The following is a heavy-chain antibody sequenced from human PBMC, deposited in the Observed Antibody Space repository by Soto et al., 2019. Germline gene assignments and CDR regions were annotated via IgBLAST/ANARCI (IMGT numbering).Heavy chain of an antibody. CDR1: GDSISSGGYY. J-gene: IGHJ4*02. Sequence: QVQLQETGPGLVKPSQTLSLTCTVSGDSISSGGYYWSWIRQFPGRGMECIGYIFYDGRTGYNPSITSRISIAEDSSKNQFSLRLGSVAAAGTAVYFCAGDETSGYDGGAYWGQGTLVTVSS. D-gene: IGHD3-3*01. CDR2: IFYDGRT. V-gene: IGHV4-31*03. CDR3: AGDETSGYDGGAY.